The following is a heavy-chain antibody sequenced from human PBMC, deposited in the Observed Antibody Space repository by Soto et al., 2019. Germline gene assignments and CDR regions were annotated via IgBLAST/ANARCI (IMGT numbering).Heavy chain of an antibody. CDR3: AKDGPGSGWSDFDY. Sequence: PGGSLRLSCAASGFTFSSCAMHWVRQAPGKGLEWVAVISSDGSNKYYADSVKGRFTTSRDNSKNTLYLQMNSLRTEDTAVYYSAKDGPGSGWSDFDYWAQGTLVTVSS. D-gene: IGHD6-19*01. J-gene: IGHJ4*02. CDR2: ISSDGSNK. CDR1: GFTFSSCA. V-gene: IGHV3-30-3*01.